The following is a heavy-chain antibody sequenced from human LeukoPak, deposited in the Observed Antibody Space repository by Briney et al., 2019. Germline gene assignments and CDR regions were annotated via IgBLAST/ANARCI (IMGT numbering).Heavy chain of an antibody. Sequence: TGGSLRLSCAASGFTFRSYVMHWVRQAPGKGLEWVAAISYEDGSNKYYADSVKGRFTISRDNSKNTLYLQMNSLRAKDAAVYSCAKGPDSSGYGYYYGMVVWGQGTTVTVSS. D-gene: IGHD3-22*01. CDR3: AKGPDSSGYGYYYGMVV. CDR2: ISYEDGSNK. J-gene: IGHJ6*02. V-gene: IGHV3-30*18. CDR1: GFTFRSYV.